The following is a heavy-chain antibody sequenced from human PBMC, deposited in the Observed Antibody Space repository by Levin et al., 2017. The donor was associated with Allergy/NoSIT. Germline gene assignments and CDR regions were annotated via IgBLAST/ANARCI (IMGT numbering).Heavy chain of an antibody. D-gene: IGHD5-12*01. V-gene: IGHV4-59*01. CDR1: GGSISSYY. CDR2: IYYSGST. CDR3: ARVVATILEWFDP. J-gene: IGHJ5*02. Sequence: SGGSLRLSCTVSGGSISSYYWSWIRQPPGKGLEWIGYIYYSGSTNYNPSLKSRVTISVDTSKNQFSLKLSSVTAADTAVYYCARVVATILEWFDPWGQGTLVTVSS.